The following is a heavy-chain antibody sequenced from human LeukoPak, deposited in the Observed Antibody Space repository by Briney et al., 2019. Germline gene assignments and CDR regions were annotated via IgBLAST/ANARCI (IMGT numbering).Heavy chain of an antibody. D-gene: IGHD4-11*01. Sequence: SETLSLTCAVCGGSFSGYYWSWIRQPPGKGLEWIGEINHSGSTNYNPSLKSRVTISVDTSKNQFSPKLSSVTAADTAVYYCARVSPVTTGRSAPDYWGQGTLVTVSS. CDR1: GGSFSGYY. CDR2: INHSGST. V-gene: IGHV4-34*01. J-gene: IGHJ4*02. CDR3: ARVSPVTTGRSAPDY.